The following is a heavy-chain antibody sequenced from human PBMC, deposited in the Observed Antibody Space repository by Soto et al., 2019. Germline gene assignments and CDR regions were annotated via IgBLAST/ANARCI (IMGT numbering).Heavy chain of an antibody. D-gene: IGHD3-3*01. CDR2: ISYDGSNK. J-gene: IGHJ6*02. CDR3: AKGDLRFLEWLFPSGMDV. Sequence: QVQLVESGGGVVQPGRSLRLSCAAPGFTFSSYGMHWVRQAPGKGLEWVAVISYDGSNKYYADSVKGRFTISRDNSKNTLYLQMNSLRAEDTAVYYCAKGDLRFLEWLFPSGMDVWGQGTTVTVSS. CDR1: GFTFSSYG. V-gene: IGHV3-30*18.